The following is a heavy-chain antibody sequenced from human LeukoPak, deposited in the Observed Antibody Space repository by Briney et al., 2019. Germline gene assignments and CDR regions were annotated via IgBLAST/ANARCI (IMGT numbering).Heavy chain of an antibody. Sequence: SETLSLTCTVSGDSISSDDYSWSWIRQPPGKGLEWIGYIYYSGSTYYNPSLKSRVTMSVDTSKNQFSLKLISVTAADTAVYYCARAAGSGWYFDVWGQGTTVTVSS. CDR3: ARAAGSGWYFDV. CDR2: IYYSGST. CDR1: GDSISSDDYS. V-gene: IGHV4-30-4*01. D-gene: IGHD6-19*01. J-gene: IGHJ6*02.